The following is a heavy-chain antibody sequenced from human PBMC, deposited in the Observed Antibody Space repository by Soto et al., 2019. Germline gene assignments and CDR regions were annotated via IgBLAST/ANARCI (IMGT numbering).Heavy chain of an antibody. CDR1: GFTFSSYG. Sequence: GALRLSCAASGFTFSSYGMHWVRQAPGKGLEWVAVISYDGSNKYYADSVKGRFTISRDNSKNTLYLQMNSLRAEDTAVYYCATYYDFWSGYRIDFDYWGQGTLVTVSS. CDR2: ISYDGSNK. J-gene: IGHJ4*02. CDR3: ATYYDFWSGYRIDFDY. V-gene: IGHV3-30*03. D-gene: IGHD3-3*01.